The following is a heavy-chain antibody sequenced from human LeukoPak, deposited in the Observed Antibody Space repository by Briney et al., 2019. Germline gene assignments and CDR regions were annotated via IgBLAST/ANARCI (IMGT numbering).Heavy chain of an antibody. CDR3: ARGVEVLHTVVVTANSNAFDI. CDR2: ISSSSSTI. J-gene: IGHJ3*02. D-gene: IGHD2-21*02. V-gene: IGHV3-48*04. CDR1: GFTFSSYA. Sequence: PGGSRRLSCAASGFTFSSYAMSWVRQAPGKGLEWVSYISSSSSTIYYADSVKGRFTISRDNAKNSLYLQMNSLRAEDTAVYYCARGVEVLHTVVVTANSNAFDIWGQGTMVTVSS.